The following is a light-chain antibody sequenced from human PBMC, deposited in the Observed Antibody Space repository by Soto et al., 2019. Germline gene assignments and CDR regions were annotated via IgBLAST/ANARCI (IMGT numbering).Light chain of an antibody. V-gene: IGKV3-11*01. CDR1: QRVEKY. CDR3: QQREHWRSLT. Sequence: EVVLKQSPATLSLSPGERAILSCRPSQRVEKYLVWYQQKPGQAPKLLIYDTSNRATGLPARFSGSGSETGFTLTVSSVEPEDFAVYYCQQREHWRSLTFGGGTKVELK. J-gene: IGKJ4*02. CDR2: DTS.